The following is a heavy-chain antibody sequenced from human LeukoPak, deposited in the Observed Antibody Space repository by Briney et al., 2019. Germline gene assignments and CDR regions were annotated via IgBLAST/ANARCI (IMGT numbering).Heavy chain of an antibody. CDR3: ARAPYYYDSSGYYGRSYYFDY. Sequence: PWGSLRLSCAASGFTFSSYWMSWVRQAPGKGLEWVANIKQDGSEKYYVDSVKGRFTISRDNAKNSLYLQMNSLRAEDTAVYYCARAPYYYDSSGYYGRSYYFDYWGQGTLVTVSS. V-gene: IGHV3-7*01. J-gene: IGHJ4*02. CDR1: GFTFSSYW. D-gene: IGHD3-22*01. CDR2: IKQDGSEK.